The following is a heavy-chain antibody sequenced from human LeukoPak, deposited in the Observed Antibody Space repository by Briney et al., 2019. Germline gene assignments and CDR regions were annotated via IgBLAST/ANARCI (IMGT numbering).Heavy chain of an antibody. Sequence: PSETLSLTCAVSGVSISSGGYSWRWIRQPPGKGLEWIGYIYHSGSTYYNPSLKSRVTISVDRSKNQFSLKLSSVTAADTAVYYCARTAGSGYYPIDYWGQGTLVTVSS. CDR2: IYHSGST. J-gene: IGHJ4*02. CDR3: ARTAGSGYYPIDY. D-gene: IGHD3-22*01. V-gene: IGHV4-30-2*01. CDR1: GVSISSGGYS.